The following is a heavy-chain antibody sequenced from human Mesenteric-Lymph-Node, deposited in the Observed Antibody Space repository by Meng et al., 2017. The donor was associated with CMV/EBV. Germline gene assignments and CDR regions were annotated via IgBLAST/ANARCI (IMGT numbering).Heavy chain of an antibody. CDR3: AREGNWGPEF. V-gene: IGHV3-66*01. D-gene: IGHD7-27*01. Sequence: GSLRLSCAVSGLTVSDNYMRWFRQAPGRGLEWVSLIYSGGDTHYAASVKGRFTISRDNAKNSVYLQMNSLRAEDTAVYYCAREGNWGPEFWGQGTLVTVSS. CDR2: IYSGGDT. J-gene: IGHJ4*02. CDR1: GLTVSDNY.